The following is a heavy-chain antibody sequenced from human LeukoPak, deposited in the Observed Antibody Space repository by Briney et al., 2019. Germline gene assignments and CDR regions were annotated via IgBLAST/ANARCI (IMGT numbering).Heavy chain of an antibody. V-gene: IGHV3-9*01. J-gene: IGHJ6*02. CDR2: ISWNSGSI. Sequence: PGGSLRLSCAASGFTFDDYAMHWVRQAPGKGLEWVSGISWNSGSIGYADPVKGRFTISRDNAKNSLYLQMNSLRAEDTALYYCAKDIGGTGYYYGMDVWGQGTTVTVSS. CDR1: GFTFDDYA. CDR3: AKDIGGTGYYYGMDV. D-gene: IGHD3-10*01.